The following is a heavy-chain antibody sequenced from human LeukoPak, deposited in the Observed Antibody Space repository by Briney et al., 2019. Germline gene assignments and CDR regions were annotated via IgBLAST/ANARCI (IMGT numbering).Heavy chain of an antibody. J-gene: IGHJ4*02. CDR1: GFTFSTYW. Sequence: GGSLRLSCAASGFTFSTYWMTWVRQAPGKGPEWVANIKQDGSEKYYVDSVKGRFTISRDNAKNSLYLQMNSLGAEDTAVYHCARDTTMDFDYWGQGTLVTVSS. CDR3: ARDTTMDFDY. CDR2: IKQDGSEK. D-gene: IGHD4/OR15-4a*01. V-gene: IGHV3-7*01.